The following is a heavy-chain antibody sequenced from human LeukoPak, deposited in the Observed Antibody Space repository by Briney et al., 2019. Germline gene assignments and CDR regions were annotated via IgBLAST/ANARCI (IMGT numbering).Heavy chain of an antibody. CDR1: GVTISNAW. CDR2: IKSKTDGGTT. CDR3: TTDLYYDILTGYYVDY. D-gene: IGHD3-9*01. J-gene: IGHJ4*02. Sequence: GGSLRLSCAASGVTISNAWMSWVRQAPGKGLEWVGRIKSKTDGGTTDYAAPVKGRFTISRDDSKNTLYLQMNSLKTEDTAVYYCTTDLYYDILTGYYVDYWGQGTLVTVSS. V-gene: IGHV3-15*01.